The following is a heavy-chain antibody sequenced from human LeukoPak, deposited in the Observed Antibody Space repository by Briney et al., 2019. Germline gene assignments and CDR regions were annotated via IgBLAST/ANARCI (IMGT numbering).Heavy chain of an antibody. CDR3: ARHTAIATAFDI. Sequence: SETLSLTCTVSGGSISSSSYYWGWIRQPPGTGLEWIGSIYYSGSTYYNPSLKSRVTISVDTSKNQFSLKLSSVTAADTAVYYCARHTAIATAFDIWGQGTMVTVSS. CDR2: IYYSGST. J-gene: IGHJ3*02. CDR1: GGSISSSSYY. V-gene: IGHV4-39*01. D-gene: IGHD2-21*01.